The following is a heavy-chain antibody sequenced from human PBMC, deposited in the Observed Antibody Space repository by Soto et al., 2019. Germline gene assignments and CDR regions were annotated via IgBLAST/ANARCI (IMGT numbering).Heavy chain of an antibody. CDR3: AAWGPFTGAFDY. Sequence: QVQLQESGPGLVKPSQTLSLTCTVSGGSISSGGYYWSWIRQHPGKGLEWIGYIYYSGSTYYNPSRKRRVIISVDTSKNQFSLKLSSVAAADTAVYYCAAWGPFTGAFDYWGQGTLVTVSS. CDR2: IYYSGST. J-gene: IGHJ4*02. V-gene: IGHV4-31*03. D-gene: IGHD7-27*01. CDR1: GGSISSGGYY.